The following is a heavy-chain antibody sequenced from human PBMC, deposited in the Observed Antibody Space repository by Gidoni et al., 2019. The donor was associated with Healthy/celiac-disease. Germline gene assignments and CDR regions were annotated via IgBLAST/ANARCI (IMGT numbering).Heavy chain of an antibody. CDR1: GYTFTSYD. D-gene: IGHD5-12*01. Sequence: QVQLVQSGAEVKKPGASVKVSCKASGYTFTSYDINWVRQSTGQGLEWMGWMNPNSGNTGYAQKFQGRVTMTRNTSISTAYMELSSLRSEDTAVYYCARGGVDIVATNHYYYYGMDVWGQGTTVTVSS. V-gene: IGHV1-8*01. CDR3: ARGGVDIVATNHYYYYGMDV. J-gene: IGHJ6*02. CDR2: MNPNSGNT.